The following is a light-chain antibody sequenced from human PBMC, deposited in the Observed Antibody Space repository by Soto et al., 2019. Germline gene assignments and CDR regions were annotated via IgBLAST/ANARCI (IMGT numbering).Light chain of an antibody. J-gene: IGLJ1*01. Sequence: QSALTQPASVSGSPGQSITISCTGTSSDVGGYNYVSWYQHHPGKAPKLLIYEVSARPSGVSDRFSASKSGNTASLTISGLQAEDEAEYFCFSFTTTSTHVFGTGTKLTVL. V-gene: IGLV2-14*01. CDR1: SSDVGGYNY. CDR3: FSFTTTSTHV. CDR2: EVS.